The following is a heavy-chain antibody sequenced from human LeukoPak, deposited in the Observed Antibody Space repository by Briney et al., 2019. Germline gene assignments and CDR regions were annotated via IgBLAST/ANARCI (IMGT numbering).Heavy chain of an antibody. J-gene: IGHJ4*02. CDR1: GFTFSNFW. D-gene: IGHD6-19*01. V-gene: IGHV3-74*01. CDR2: IKPDGKMT. Sequence: GGSLRLSCAASGFTFSNFWMHWVRQVPGKGLVSVSRIKPDGKMTDYADSVRGRFTVSRDDAQNTLFLHMSSLRTDDTAVYYCARVSSGQQWLAFDYWGQGILVTVSS. CDR3: ARVSSGQQWLAFDY.